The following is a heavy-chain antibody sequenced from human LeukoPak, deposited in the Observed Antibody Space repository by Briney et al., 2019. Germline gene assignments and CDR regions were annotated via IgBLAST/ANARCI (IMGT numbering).Heavy chain of an antibody. CDR1: GFTFSSYG. CDR3: APRIAASGTGFDC. Sequence: GGSLRLSCAASGFTFSSYGMHWVRQAPGKGLEWVAAVSYDGGNKYYADSVKGRFTISRDNSKNTLYLQMNSLRAEDTAVYYCAPRIAASGTGFDCWGQGTLVTVSS. D-gene: IGHD6-13*01. J-gene: IGHJ4*02. V-gene: IGHV3-30*03. CDR2: VSYDGGNK.